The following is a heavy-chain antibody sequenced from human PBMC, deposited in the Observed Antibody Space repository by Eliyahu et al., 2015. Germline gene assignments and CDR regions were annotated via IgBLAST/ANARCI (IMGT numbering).Heavy chain of an antibody. V-gene: IGHV3-30-3*01. J-gene: IGHJ4*02. CDR2: ISYDGSNK. CDR1: GXXFXXYA. Sequence: QVQLVESGGGVVQPGXSLRLSXAAXGXXFXXYAMHWVRQAPGKGLEWVAVISYDGSNKYYADSVKGRFTISRDNSKNTLYLQMNSLRAEDTAVYYCARTPAGTYYDLFYYFDYWGQGTLVTVSS. CDR3: ARTPAGTYYDLFYYFDY. D-gene: IGHD3-3*01.